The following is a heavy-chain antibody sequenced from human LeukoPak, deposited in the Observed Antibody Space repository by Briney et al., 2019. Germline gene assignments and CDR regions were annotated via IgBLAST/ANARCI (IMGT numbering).Heavy chain of an antibody. CDR2: ISDNGGNT. Sequence: PGGSLRLSCAASGFIFSTSGMTWVRQAPGKGLEWVSTISDNGGNTYYPDSVRGRFTISRDNSKNTLYLQMNSLTTDDTAVYYCAIPGDYWGQGTLVTVSS. V-gene: IGHV3-23*01. CDR3: AIPGDY. CDR1: GFIFSTSG. J-gene: IGHJ4*02.